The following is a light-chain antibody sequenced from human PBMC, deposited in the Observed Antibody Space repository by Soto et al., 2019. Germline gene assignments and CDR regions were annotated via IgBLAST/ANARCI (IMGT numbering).Light chain of an antibody. CDR3: SSYTSSSTPNV. Sequence: QSALTQPASLSASPGQSITISCTGTRSEVGHYNYVSWYQQHPGKAPKVVIYDVSNRPSGISNRFSGSKSGHAASLNISDLQAEDEADYYCSSYTSSSTPNVFGTGTKVTVL. J-gene: IGLJ1*01. CDR1: RSEVGHYNY. V-gene: IGLV2-14*01. CDR2: DVS.